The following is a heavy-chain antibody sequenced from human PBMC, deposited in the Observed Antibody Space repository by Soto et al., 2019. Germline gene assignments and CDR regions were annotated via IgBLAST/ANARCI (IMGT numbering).Heavy chain of an antibody. CDR2: IYDSGST. J-gene: IGHJ4*02. D-gene: IGHD3-22*01. V-gene: IGHV4-30-4*01. CDR1: GGSISSGDYY. Sequence: QVQLQESGPGLVKPSQTLSLTCTVSGGSISSGDYYWSWIRQPPGKGLEWIGYIYDSGSTYYNPSLNSRVTISVDTSKNQSSLKLNSVTAADTAVYYCARRADYDSSGYYFLDYWGQGTLVTVSS. CDR3: ARRADYDSSGYYFLDY.